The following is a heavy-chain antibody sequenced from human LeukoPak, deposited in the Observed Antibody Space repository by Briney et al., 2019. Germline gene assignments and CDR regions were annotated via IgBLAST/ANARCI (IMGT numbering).Heavy chain of an antibody. CDR1: GYTFTNYY. CDR3: ASSDYYHLYQGAFDI. D-gene: IGHD3-3*02. CDR2: ISPDNGNT. V-gene: IGHV1-18*01. J-gene: IGHJ3*02. Sequence: GASVKVSCKASGYTFTNYYISWVRQAPGQGLEWMGWISPDNGNTNYAQNLQGRVTMTTDTSTSTVYMELRSLRSEDTAVYYCASSDYYHLYQGAFDIWGQGTMVTVSS.